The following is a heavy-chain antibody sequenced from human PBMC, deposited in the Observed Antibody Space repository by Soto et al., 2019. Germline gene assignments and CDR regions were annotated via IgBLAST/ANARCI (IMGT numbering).Heavy chain of an antibody. D-gene: IGHD6-19*01. CDR2: ISAYNGNT. Sequence: ASVKVSCKASGYTFTSYGISWVRQAPGQGLEWMGWISAYNGNTNYAQKLQGRVTMTTDTSTSTAYMELRSLRSDDTAVYYCARDLHQWLVLGHAFDIWGQGTMVTVSS. CDR3: ARDLHQWLVLGHAFDI. J-gene: IGHJ3*02. CDR1: GYTFTSYG. V-gene: IGHV1-18*01.